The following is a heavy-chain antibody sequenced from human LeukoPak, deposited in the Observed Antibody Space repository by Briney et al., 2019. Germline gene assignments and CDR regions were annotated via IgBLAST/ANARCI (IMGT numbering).Heavy chain of an antibody. CDR1: GFTFSSYA. Sequence: PGGSLRLSCAASGFTFSSYAMSWVRQAPGKGLERVSAISGSGGSTYYADSVKGRFTISRDNSKNTLYLQMNSLRAEDTAVYYCAKDRGSYPDAFDIWGQGTMVTVSS. CDR2: ISGSGGST. J-gene: IGHJ3*02. V-gene: IGHV3-23*01. D-gene: IGHD1-26*01. CDR3: AKDRGSYPDAFDI.